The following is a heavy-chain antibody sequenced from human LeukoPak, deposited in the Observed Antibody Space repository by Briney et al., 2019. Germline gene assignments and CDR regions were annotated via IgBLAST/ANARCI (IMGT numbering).Heavy chain of an antibody. Sequence: GGSLRLSCAASGFTFSSYSMNWFRQAPGKGLEWVSYISSSSSTIYYADSVKGRFTISRDNAKNTLYLQMNSLRAEDTAVYYCAKGGMEMTTVVTYFDYWGQGTLVTVSS. CDR1: GFTFSSYS. V-gene: IGHV3-48*01. J-gene: IGHJ4*02. D-gene: IGHD4-23*01. CDR2: ISSSSSTI. CDR3: AKGGMEMTTVVTYFDY.